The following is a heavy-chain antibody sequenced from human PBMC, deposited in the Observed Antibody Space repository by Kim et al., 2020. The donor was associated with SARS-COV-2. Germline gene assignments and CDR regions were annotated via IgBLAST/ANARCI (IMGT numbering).Heavy chain of an antibody. J-gene: IGHJ5*02. Sequence: GGSLRLSCAASGFTFSSYAMSWVRQAPGKGLEWVSAISGSGGSTYYADSVKGRFTISRDNSKNTLYLQMNSLRAEDTAVYYCAKENYGDYPLDRSVSFDPWGQGTLVTVSS. V-gene: IGHV3-23*01. CDR3: AKENYGDYPLDRSVSFDP. CDR1: GFTFSSYA. D-gene: IGHD4-17*01. CDR2: ISGSGGST.